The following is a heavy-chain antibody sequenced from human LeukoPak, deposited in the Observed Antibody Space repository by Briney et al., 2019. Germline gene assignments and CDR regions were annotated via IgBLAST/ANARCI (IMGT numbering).Heavy chain of an antibody. CDR2: IYHSGST. J-gene: IGHJ4*02. Sequence: PSETLSLTCAVSAYSISSGYYWGWIRQPPGKGLEWIGSIYHSGSTYYNPSLKSRVTMSVDTSKNQFSLKLSSVTAADTAVYYCARRRGIAADYFHYWGQGTLVTVSS. CDR3: ARRRGIAADYFHY. D-gene: IGHD6-13*01. CDR1: AYSISSGYY. V-gene: IGHV4-38-2*01.